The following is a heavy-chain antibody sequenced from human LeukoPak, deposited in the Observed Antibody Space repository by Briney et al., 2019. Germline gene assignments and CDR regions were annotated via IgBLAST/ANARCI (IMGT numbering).Heavy chain of an antibody. D-gene: IGHD2-15*01. Sequence: GGSLRLSCAASGFTFNNYWTSWVRQAPGKGLEWVANIKQDGSEKYYVDSVKGRFTISRDNAKNSLYLQMNSLRAEDTAVYYCARVVGYCSGGSCYARQVFDYWGQGTLVTVSS. J-gene: IGHJ4*02. CDR1: GFTFNNYW. V-gene: IGHV3-7*01. CDR3: ARVVGYCSGGSCYARQVFDY. CDR2: IKQDGSEK.